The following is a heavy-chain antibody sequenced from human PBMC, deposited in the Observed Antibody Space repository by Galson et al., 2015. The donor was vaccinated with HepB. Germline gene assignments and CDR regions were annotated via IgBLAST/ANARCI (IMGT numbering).Heavy chain of an antibody. CDR2: IYSGGST. CDR1: GFTVSSNY. Sequence: SLRLSCAASGFTVSSNYMSWVRQAPGKGLEWVSVIYSGGSTYYADSVKGRFTISRHNSKNTLYLQMNSLRAEDTAVYYCARERATATTSGWFDPWGQGTLVTVSS. CDR3: ARERATATTSGWFDP. J-gene: IGHJ5*02. V-gene: IGHV3-53*04. D-gene: IGHD4-17*01.